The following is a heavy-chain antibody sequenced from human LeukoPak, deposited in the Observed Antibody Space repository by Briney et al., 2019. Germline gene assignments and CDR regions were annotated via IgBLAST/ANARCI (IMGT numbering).Heavy chain of an antibody. Sequence: PSETLSLTCTVSGGSISSSSYYWGWIRQPPGKGLEWIGSIYYSGSTYYNPSLKSRVTISVDTSKNQFSLKLSSVTAADTAVYYCARHEWELHGPIAHFDYWGQGTLVTVSS. D-gene: IGHD1-26*01. CDR1: GGSISSSSYY. J-gene: IGHJ4*02. V-gene: IGHV4-39*01. CDR3: ARHEWELHGPIAHFDY. CDR2: IYYSGST.